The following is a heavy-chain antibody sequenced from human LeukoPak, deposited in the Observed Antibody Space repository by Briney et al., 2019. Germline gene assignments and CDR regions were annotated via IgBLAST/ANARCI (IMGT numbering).Heavy chain of an antibody. CDR1: GYSISSGYY. D-gene: IGHD3-22*01. Sequence: SETLSLTCTVSGYSISSGYYWGWIRQPPGKGLEWIGYIYYSGSTNYNPSLKSRVTISVDTSKNQFSLKLSSVTAADTAVYYCAKEGPSRITMTPDAFDIWGQGTMVTVSS. V-gene: IGHV4-61*01. CDR2: IYYSGST. J-gene: IGHJ3*02. CDR3: AKEGPSRITMTPDAFDI.